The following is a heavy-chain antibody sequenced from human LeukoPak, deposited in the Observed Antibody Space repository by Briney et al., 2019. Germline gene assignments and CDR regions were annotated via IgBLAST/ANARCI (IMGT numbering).Heavy chain of an antibody. J-gene: IGHJ6*03. CDR1: GGTFSSYA. CDR3: AGGKGAKGAVYYYYYYMDV. D-gene: IGHD3-16*01. Sequence: SVKVSCKASGGTFSSYAISWVRQAPGQGLEWMGGIIPIFGTANYAQKFQGRVTITTDESTSTAYMELSSLRSEDTAVHYCAGGKGAKGAVYYYYYYMDVWGKGTTVTVS. V-gene: IGHV1-69*05. CDR2: IIPIFGTA.